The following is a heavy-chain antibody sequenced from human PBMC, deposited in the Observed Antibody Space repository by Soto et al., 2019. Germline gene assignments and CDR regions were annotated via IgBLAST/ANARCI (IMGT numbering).Heavy chain of an antibody. CDR1: GFTFNSYW. CDR2: IKSDGSST. V-gene: IGHV3-74*01. CDR3: VLADFWSGLEFFQH. J-gene: IGHJ1*01. D-gene: IGHD3-3*01. Sequence: EVQLVESGGGLVQSGGSLRLSCVASGFTFNSYWMHWVRQAPGKGLVWVSRIKSDGSSTSYADSVKGRFTISRDNAKNTLYLQMNSLRVEDTAVYYCVLADFWSGLEFFQHWGQGTLVTVSS.